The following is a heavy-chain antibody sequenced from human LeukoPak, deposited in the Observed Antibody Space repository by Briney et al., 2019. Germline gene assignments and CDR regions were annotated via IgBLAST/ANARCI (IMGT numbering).Heavy chain of an antibody. CDR3: ARDLEYGSGSYYLGD. J-gene: IGHJ4*02. CDR1: GYTFTGYY. CDR2: INPNSGGT. D-gene: IGHD3-10*01. Sequence: ASVKVSCKASGYTFTGYYMHWVRQAPGQGLEWMGWINPNSGGTNYAQKFQGWVTMTRDTSISTAYMELSRLRSDDTAVYYCARDLEYGSGSYYLGDWGQGTLVTVSS. V-gene: IGHV1-2*04.